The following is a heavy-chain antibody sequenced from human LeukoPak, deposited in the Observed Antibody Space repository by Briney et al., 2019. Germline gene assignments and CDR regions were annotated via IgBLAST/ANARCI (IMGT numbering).Heavy chain of an antibody. Sequence: PGGSLRLSCAASGFTFSSYSMNWVRQAPGKGLEWVSSISSSSSYIYYADSVKGRFTISRDNSKNTLYLQMNSLRAEDTAVYYCAKDLITFGGVIDLFDYWGQGTLVTVSS. J-gene: IGHJ4*02. V-gene: IGHV3-21*04. CDR1: GFTFSSYS. D-gene: IGHD3-16*02. CDR3: AKDLITFGGVIDLFDY. CDR2: ISSSSSYI.